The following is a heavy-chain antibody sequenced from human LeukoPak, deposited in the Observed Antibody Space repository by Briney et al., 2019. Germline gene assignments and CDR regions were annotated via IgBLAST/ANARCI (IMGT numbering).Heavy chain of an antibody. D-gene: IGHD3-10*01. J-gene: IGHJ6*02. CDR1: GFTFSSYA. CDR3: AKDSGKGGITMVRGVRYYGMDV. V-gene: IGHV3-23*01. CDR2: ISGSGGST. Sequence: GGSLRLSCAASGFTFSSYAMSWVRQAPGKGLDWVSAISGSGGSTYYADSVKGRFTISRDNSKNTLYLQMNSLRAEDTAVYYCAKDSGKGGITMVRGVRYYGMDVWGQGTTVTVSS.